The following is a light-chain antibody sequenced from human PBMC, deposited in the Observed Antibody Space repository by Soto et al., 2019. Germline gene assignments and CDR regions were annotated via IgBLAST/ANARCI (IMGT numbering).Light chain of an antibody. CDR1: SSDVGGHNY. V-gene: IGLV2-14*01. J-gene: IGLJ2*01. CDR3: QSYDISLSAVV. Sequence: QSALTQPASVSGSPGQSITISCTGTSSDVGGHNYVSWYQHYPGKAPKLMIYEVTNRPSGVSDRFSGSKSGNTASLTISGLQAEDEADYYCQSYDISLSAVVFAGGTKLTVL. CDR2: EVT.